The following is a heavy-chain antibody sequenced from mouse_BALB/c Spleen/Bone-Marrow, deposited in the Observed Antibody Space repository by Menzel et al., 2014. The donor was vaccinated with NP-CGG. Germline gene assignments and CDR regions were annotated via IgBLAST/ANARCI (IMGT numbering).Heavy chain of an antibody. CDR1: GYSITSDYA. V-gene: IGHV3-2*02. CDR3: ARSVYYDSSYVDY. J-gene: IGHJ2*01. CDR2: ISYSGST. Sequence: EVKLMESGPGLVKPSQSLSLTCTVTGYSITSDYAWNWIRQFPGNKLEWMGYISYSGSTSYNPSLKSRISITRDTSKNQFFLQLNSVTTEDTATYYCARSVYYDSSYVDYWGQGTTLTVSS. D-gene: IGHD1-1*01.